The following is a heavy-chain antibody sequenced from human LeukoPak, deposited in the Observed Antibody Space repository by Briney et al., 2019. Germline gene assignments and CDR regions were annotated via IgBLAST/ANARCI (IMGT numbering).Heavy chain of an antibody. CDR1: GFTFSSYS. D-gene: IGHD3-10*01. J-gene: IGHJ4*02. CDR2: ISSSSSYI. Sequence: GGSLRLSCAASGFTFSSYSMTWVRQAPGKGLEWVSSISSSSSYIYYADSEKGRFTISRDNAKNSLYLQLNSLRAEDTAVYYCSRGRPNPKKLWFGELVSPALDYWGQGTLVTVSS. V-gene: IGHV3-21*01. CDR3: SRGRPNPKKLWFGELVSPALDY.